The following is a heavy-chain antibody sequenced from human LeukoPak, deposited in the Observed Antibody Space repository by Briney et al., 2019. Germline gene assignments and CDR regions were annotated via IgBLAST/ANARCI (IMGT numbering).Heavy chain of an antibody. Sequence: QPGGSLRLSCAASGFTFSSSSMSWVRQAPGKGLEWVSALTGSGGSTYYADSVKGRFTISRDNSKKTLSLQMNSLRAEDTAVYYCAKDLAPAAYWGQGTLVTVSS. V-gene: IGHV3-23*01. D-gene: IGHD2-2*01. CDR1: GFTFSSSS. CDR2: LTGSGGST. J-gene: IGHJ4*02. CDR3: AKDLAPAAY.